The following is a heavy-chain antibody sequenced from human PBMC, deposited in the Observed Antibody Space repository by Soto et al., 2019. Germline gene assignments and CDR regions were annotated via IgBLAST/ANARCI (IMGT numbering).Heavy chain of an antibody. D-gene: IGHD3-16*01. J-gene: IGHJ5*02. Sequence: QLQLQESGSGLVKPSETLSLTCTVSGGSISSGGHSWNWIRQSPGKGLEWIGNIYQSGTTHYNPSLQSRGTISVDNSKNQFCMKLTAVTVADTAIYYCARDRKVGGWSDPWGQGTPVTVSS. CDR3: ARDRKVGGWSDP. CDR2: IYQSGTT. V-gene: IGHV4-30-2*06. CDR1: GGSISSGGHS.